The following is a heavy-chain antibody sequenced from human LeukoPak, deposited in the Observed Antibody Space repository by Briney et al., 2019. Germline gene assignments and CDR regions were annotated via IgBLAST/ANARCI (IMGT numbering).Heavy chain of an antibody. V-gene: IGHV1-2*02. CDR1: GYTFTGYY. D-gene: IGHD3/OR15-3a*01. CDR3: ARRLRGDFWTTTFDY. J-gene: IGHJ4*02. Sequence: GASVKVSRKASGYTFTGYYMHWVRQAPGQGLEWMGWINPNSGGTNYAQKFQGRVTMTRDTSISTAYMELSRLRSDDTAVYYCARRLRGDFWTTTFDYWGQGTLVTVSS. CDR2: INPNSGGT.